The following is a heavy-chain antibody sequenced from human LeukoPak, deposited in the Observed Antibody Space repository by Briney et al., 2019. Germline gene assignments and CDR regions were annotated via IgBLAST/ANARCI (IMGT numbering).Heavy chain of an antibody. J-gene: IGHJ4*02. CDR2: IYYSGST. D-gene: IGHD1-26*01. CDR3: ARLQNGSYLDY. V-gene: IGHV4-39*07. Sequence: SETLFLTCTVSGGSISSSSYYWGWIRQPPGKGLEWIVSIYYSGSTNYNPSLKSRITISIDTSKKQFSLKLTSVTAADTAVYYCARLQNGSYLDYWGQGTLVTVSS. CDR1: GGSISSSSYY.